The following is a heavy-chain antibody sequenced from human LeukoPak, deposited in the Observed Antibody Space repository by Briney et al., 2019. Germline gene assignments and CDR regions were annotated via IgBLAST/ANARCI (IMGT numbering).Heavy chain of an antibody. J-gene: IGHJ4*02. CDR3: AKESQRGYSYGYIRDYFDS. Sequence: GGSLRLSCAASGFTFSSYAMHWVRQAPGKGLEWVTFIRYDGSNKYYADSVKGRFTISRDKSKNTLYLQMNSLRVEDTAVYYCAKESQRGYSYGYIRDYFDSWGQGTLVTVSS. V-gene: IGHV3-30*02. D-gene: IGHD5-18*01. CDR1: GFTFSSYA. CDR2: IRYDGSNK.